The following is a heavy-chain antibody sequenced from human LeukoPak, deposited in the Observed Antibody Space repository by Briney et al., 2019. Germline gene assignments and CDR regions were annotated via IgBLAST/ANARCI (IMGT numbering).Heavy chain of an antibody. Sequence: ASVTVSCKASGYTFTGSYIHWLRQAPGQGLEWMGWINPNSGGTNYAQKFQGRVTMTRDTSISTAYMELSSLRSDDTAVYYCARVENSNYNFDYWGQGTLVTVSS. CDR2: INPNSGGT. J-gene: IGHJ4*02. CDR1: GYTFTGSY. D-gene: IGHD4-11*01. CDR3: ARVENSNYNFDY. V-gene: IGHV1-2*02.